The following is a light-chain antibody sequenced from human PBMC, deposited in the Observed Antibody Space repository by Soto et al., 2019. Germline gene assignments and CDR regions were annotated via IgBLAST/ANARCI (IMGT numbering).Light chain of an antibody. CDR3: SSYTSSSTLV. Sequence: QSALTQPASVSGSPGQSITISCTGTSSDVGGYNYVSWYQQHPGKAPKLMIYDVSNRPSGVSNRFSGSKSGNTASLTLSGLQAEYEADYYCSSYTSSSTLVFVTGTKVTVL. CDR2: DVS. CDR1: SSDVGGYNY. J-gene: IGLJ1*01. V-gene: IGLV2-14*01.